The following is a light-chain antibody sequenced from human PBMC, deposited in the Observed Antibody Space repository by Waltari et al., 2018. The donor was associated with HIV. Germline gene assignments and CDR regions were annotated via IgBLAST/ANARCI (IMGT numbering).Light chain of an antibody. Sequence: QSVLTPPPSVPGAPGPRVTVSCTGRRAHIGAGYDVHWYQQLPGTAPNRLIYGNSNRPSGVPDRFSGSKSGTSASLAITGLQAEDEADYYCQSYDSSLSGVVFGGGTKLTVL. CDR3: QSYDSSLSGVV. V-gene: IGLV1-40*01. CDR2: GNS. J-gene: IGLJ2*01. CDR1: RAHIGAGYD.